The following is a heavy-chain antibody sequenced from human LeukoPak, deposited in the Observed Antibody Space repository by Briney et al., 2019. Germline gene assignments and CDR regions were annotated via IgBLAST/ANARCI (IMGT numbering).Heavy chain of an antibody. V-gene: IGHV4-34*01. Sequence: ASETLSLTCAVYGGSFSGYYWSWIRQPPGKGLEWIGEINHSGSTNYNPSLNSRVIISEDASKNQFSLRLRFVTATDTAVYYCARWACGSGGDCHEFDYWGQGTLVTVSS. CDR3: ARWACGSGGDCHEFDY. CDR2: INHSGST. D-gene: IGHD2-21*02. CDR1: GGSFSGYY. J-gene: IGHJ4*02.